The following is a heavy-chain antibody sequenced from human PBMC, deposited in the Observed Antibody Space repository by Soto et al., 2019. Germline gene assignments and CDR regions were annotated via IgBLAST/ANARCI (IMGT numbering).Heavy chain of an antibody. Sequence: QVQLVESGGGLVKPGGSLRLSCAASGFTFSDYFLTGIRQAPGKGLEWVSYIGRVSSDTNYADSVKGRFTISRDNANNSLFLQMNDLRVDDTAVYYCARVYAFWSGYLSGHVDYWGQGPLVNVSA. CDR3: ARVYAFWSGYLSGHVDY. V-gene: IGHV3-11*05. CDR2: IGRVSSDT. D-gene: IGHD3-3*01. J-gene: IGHJ4*02. CDR1: GFTFSDYF.